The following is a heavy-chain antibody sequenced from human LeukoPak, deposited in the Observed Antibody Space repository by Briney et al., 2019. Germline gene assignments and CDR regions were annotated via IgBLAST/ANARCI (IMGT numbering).Heavy chain of an antibody. D-gene: IGHD4-17*01. CDR3: ARGQYYGDITFPLHY. Sequence: RASVKVSCKASGYTFMNYYIHWVRQAPGQGLEWMGWINPKSGDTQYGQKFQGRVTMTRDTSISTASMELSRLTSDDTAVYFCARGQYYGDITFPLHYWGQGTLVTVSS. J-gene: IGHJ4*02. CDR2: INPKSGDT. CDR1: GYTFMNYY. V-gene: IGHV1-2*02.